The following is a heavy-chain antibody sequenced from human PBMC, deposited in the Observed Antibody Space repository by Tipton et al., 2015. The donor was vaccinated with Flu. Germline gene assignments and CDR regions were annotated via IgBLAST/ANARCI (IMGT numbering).Heavy chain of an antibody. CDR2: IYYSGST. J-gene: IGHJ3*02. CDR1: GGSISSYY. V-gene: IGHV4-59*01. CDR3: ARAGGLYAFDI. D-gene: IGHD1-26*01. Sequence: TLSLTCTVSGGSISSYYWSWIRQPPGKGLEWIGYIYYSGSTNYNPSLKSRVTISVDTSKNQFSPKLRSVTAADTAVYYCARAGGLYAFDIWGQGTMVTVSS.